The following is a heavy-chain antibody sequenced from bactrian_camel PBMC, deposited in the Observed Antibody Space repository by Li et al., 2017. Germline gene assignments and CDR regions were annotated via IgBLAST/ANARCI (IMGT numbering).Heavy chain of an antibody. CDR1: GDTYTLSC. D-gene: IGHD1*01. CDR3: AARSLFRGPPKNWFASDEWKV. CDR2: IASDGRT. J-gene: IGHJ4*01. V-gene: IGHV3S53*01. Sequence: VQLVESGGGSAQNGGSLRLSCAASGDTYTLSCMAWFRQPSGKEREGVAGIASDGRTGYADSVRGRLTISKDNAKHILSLQMNSLKDEDTATYYCAARSLFRGPPKNWFASDEWKVWGQGTQVTVS.